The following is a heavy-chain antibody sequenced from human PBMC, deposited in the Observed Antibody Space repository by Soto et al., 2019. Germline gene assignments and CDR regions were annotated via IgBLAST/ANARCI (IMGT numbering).Heavy chain of an antibody. CDR1: GFTFNTYA. D-gene: IGHD6-6*01. CDR2: ISGSGGTT. Sequence: GGSLRLSCAASGFTFNTYAMSWVRQAPGKGLEWVSTISGSGGTTYYADSVNGRFTISRDNSKNTLSLQMNSLRTEETAIYYCARGGQYSSSPLDYWGQGALVTVSS. J-gene: IGHJ4*02. CDR3: ARGGQYSSSPLDY. V-gene: IGHV3-23*01.